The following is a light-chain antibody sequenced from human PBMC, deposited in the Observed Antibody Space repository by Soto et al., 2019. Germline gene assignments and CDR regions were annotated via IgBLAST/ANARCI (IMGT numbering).Light chain of an antibody. CDR3: QRYNSDSRT. V-gene: IGKV1-5*03. J-gene: IGKJ1*01. Sequence: DIQMTQSPSILSASVGDRVTITCRASQSISNWLAWYQQKAGKAPKVLIYKASTLQSGVPSRFSGSGSGTDVTLTIDSLQPDDFATYYCQRYNSDSRTFGPGTKVEI. CDR2: KAS. CDR1: QSISNW.